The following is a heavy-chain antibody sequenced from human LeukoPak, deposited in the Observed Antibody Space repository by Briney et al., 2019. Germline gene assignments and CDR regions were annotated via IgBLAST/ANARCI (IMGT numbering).Heavy chain of an antibody. CDR1: GFSFSSYA. Sequence: GGWLRLSCAASGFSFSSYAMSWVRQAPGKGLEWVSTTSGSGTSTYYADSVKGRFTISRDNSKNTLYLQMNSLTAEDTAIYFCAKEVYYGSGRYFDYWGQGTLGSVSS. CDR3: AKEVYYGSGRYFDY. J-gene: IGHJ4*02. D-gene: IGHD3-10*01. CDR2: TSGSGTST. V-gene: IGHV3-23*01.